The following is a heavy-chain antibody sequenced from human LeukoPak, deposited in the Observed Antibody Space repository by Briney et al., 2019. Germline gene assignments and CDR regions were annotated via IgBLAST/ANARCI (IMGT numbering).Heavy chain of an antibody. J-gene: IGHJ4*02. V-gene: IGHV1-8*03. D-gene: IGHD2-15*01. CDR1: GYTFTSYD. CDR3: ARGSYCSGGSCYNLDY. Sequence: ASVKVSRKASGYTFTSYDINWVRQATGQGLEWMGWMNPNSGNTGYAQKFQGRVTITRNTSISTAYMELSSLRSEDTAVYYCARGSYCSGGSCYNLDYWGQGTLVTVSS. CDR2: MNPNSGNT.